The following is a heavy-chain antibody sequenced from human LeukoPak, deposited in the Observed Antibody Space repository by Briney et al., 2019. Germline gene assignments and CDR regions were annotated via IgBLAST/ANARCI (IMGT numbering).Heavy chain of an antibody. J-gene: IGHJ6*03. Sequence: PSQTLSLTCTVSGDSIPSAGYFWNWLRQHPGKGLEWIGYIYNSGSTSYNPSLKSRISISIDTSKNQFSLRLRSVTAADTAVYYCARDANDGYGGYMDVWGQGTTVTVSS. CDR2: IYNSGST. V-gene: IGHV4-31*03. CDR3: ARDANDGYGGYMDV. CDR1: GDSIPSAGYF. D-gene: IGHD5-24*01.